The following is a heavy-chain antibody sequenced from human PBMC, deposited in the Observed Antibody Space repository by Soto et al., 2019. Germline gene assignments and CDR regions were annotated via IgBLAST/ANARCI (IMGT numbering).Heavy chain of an antibody. D-gene: IGHD3-22*01. CDR2: ISYDGSNE. V-gene: IGHV3-30*03. CDR3: ARDWLDKGY. J-gene: IGHJ4*02. Sequence: QVQLVESGGGVVQPGRSLRLSCAASGFTFQSYGMHWVRQAPGKGLEWAALISYDGSNEYYADSVRGRFTVSRDNSKNTLYLQMNSLRVEDTAVYYCARDWLDKGYWGQGTLVTVSS. CDR1: GFTFQSYG.